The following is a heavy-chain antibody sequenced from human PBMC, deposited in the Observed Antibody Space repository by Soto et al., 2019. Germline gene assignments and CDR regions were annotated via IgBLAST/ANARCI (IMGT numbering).Heavy chain of an antibody. CDR1: GGTFSSYA. J-gene: IGHJ5*02. V-gene: IGHV1-69*13. CDR3: ARDNHDYGDYPYDWFDP. CDR2: IIPIFGTA. Sequence: SVKVSCKASGGTFSSYAISWVRQAPGQGLEWMGGIIPIFGTANYAQKFQGRVTITADESTSTAYMELSSLRSEDTAVYYCARDNHDYGDYPYDWFDPWGQGTLVTVSS. D-gene: IGHD4-17*01.